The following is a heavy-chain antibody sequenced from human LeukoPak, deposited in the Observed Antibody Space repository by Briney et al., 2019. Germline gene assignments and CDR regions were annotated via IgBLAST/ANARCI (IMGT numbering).Heavy chain of an antibody. J-gene: IGHJ5*02. CDR2: INPNSGGT. D-gene: IGHD3-10*01. CDR1: GYTFTGYY. CDR3: ARTYGSGSYYNGWFDP. V-gene: IGHV1-2*06. Sequence: GASVKVSCKASGYTFTGYYMHWVRQAPGQGLEWIGRINPNSGGTNYAQKFQGRVTMTRDTSISTAYMELSRLRSDDTAVYYCARTYGSGSYYNGWFDPWGQGTLVTVSS.